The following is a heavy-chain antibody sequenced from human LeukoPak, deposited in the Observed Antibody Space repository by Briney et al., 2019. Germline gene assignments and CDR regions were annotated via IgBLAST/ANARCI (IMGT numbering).Heavy chain of an antibody. Sequence: GGSLRLSCAASGFTFSSYGMHWVRQAPGKGLEWVAFIRYDGSNKYYADSVKGRFTISRDNSKDTLYLQMNSLRAEDTAVYYCAKESIAAAGTVGYWGQGTLVTVSS. CDR3: AKESIAAAGTVGY. J-gene: IGHJ4*02. CDR2: IRYDGSNK. CDR1: GFTFSSYG. V-gene: IGHV3-30*02. D-gene: IGHD6-13*01.